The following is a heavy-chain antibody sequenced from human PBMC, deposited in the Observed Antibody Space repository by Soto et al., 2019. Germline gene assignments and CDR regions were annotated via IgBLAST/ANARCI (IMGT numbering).Heavy chain of an antibody. J-gene: IGHJ6*03. D-gene: IGHD3-10*01. CDR2: IIPILGIA. CDR3: ARGGGITMVRGVKTYYYMDV. Sequence: EASVKVSCKASGGTFSSYTISWVRQAPGQGLEWMGRIIPILGIANYAQKFQGRVTITADKSTSTAYMELSSLRSEDTAVYYCARGGGITMVRGVKTYYYMDVWGKGTTVTVSS. CDR1: GGTFSSYT. V-gene: IGHV1-69*02.